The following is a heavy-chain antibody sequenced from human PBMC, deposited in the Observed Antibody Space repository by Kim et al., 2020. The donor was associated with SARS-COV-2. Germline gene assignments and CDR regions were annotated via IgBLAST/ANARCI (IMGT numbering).Heavy chain of an antibody. CDR3: AKVLAGVYYYDSSGFPYAFDI. D-gene: IGHD3-22*01. CDR1: GFTFSSYA. J-gene: IGHJ3*02. V-gene: IGHV3-23*01. Sequence: GGSLRLSCAASGFTFSSYAMSWVRQAPGKGLEWVSAISGSGGSTYYADSVKGRFTISRDNSKNTLYLQMNSLRAEDTAVYYCAKVLAGVYYYDSSGFPYAFDIWGQGTMVTVSS. CDR2: ISGSGGST.